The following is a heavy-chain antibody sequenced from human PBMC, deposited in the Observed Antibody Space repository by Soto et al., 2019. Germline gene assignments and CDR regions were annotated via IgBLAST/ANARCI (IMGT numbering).Heavy chain of an antibody. CDR1: GYTFASYA. V-gene: IGHV1-18*01. CDR3: ARDPPPPDY. CDR2: ISAYNGNT. Sequence: QVQLVQSGAEVKKPGASVKVSCKASGYTFASYAISWMRQAPGQGLEWMGWISAYNGNTNYAQKLQGRVTMTPDTSTSTPYMELRSLRSDDTAVYSCARDPPPPDYWGQGTLVTVSS. J-gene: IGHJ4*02.